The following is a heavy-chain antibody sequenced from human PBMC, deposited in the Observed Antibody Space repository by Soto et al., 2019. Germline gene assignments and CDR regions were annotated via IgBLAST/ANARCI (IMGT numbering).Heavy chain of an antibody. CDR2: IHPDGTTI. Sequence: EVQLVESGGDLVQPGGSLRLSCVASGFTFSNYWIHWVRQAPGKGLVWVSRIHPDGTTIDYADSVKGRFTLSRDNAESTAYLQMNSLRAEDTAVYYCVRGLIDRYCDEFWGQGTLLIVSS. CDR1: GFTFSNYW. D-gene: IGHD2-15*01. J-gene: IGHJ4*02. CDR3: VRGLIDRYCDEF. V-gene: IGHV3-74*01.